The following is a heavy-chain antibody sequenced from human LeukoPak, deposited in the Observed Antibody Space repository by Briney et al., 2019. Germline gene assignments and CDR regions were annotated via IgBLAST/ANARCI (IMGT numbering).Heavy chain of an antibody. V-gene: IGHV3-23*01. CDR2: ISDGGGST. Sequence: GGSLRLSCAASGFTFSSYAMSWVRQAPGKGLEWVSAISDGGGSTFYAASVKGRFTISRDNSKNTLYLQMNSLRAGDTAIYYCAKEYSSGWYVVDYWGQGTLVTVSS. J-gene: IGHJ4*02. D-gene: IGHD6-19*01. CDR3: AKEYSSGWYVVDY. CDR1: GFTFSSYA.